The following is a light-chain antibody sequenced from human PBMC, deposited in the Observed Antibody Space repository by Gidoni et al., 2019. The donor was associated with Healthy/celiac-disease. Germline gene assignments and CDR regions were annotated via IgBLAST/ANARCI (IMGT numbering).Light chain of an antibody. J-gene: IGLJ1*01. V-gene: IGLV3-19*01. CDR2: GKN. Sequence: SSELTQDPAVSVALGQTVRITCQGDSLRSYYASWYQQKPGQAPVLVIYGKNNRPSGIPDRFSGSSSGNTASLTITGAPAEDEADYYCNSRDSSGNSYVVGTGTKVTVL. CDR1: SLRSYY. CDR3: NSRDSSGNSYV.